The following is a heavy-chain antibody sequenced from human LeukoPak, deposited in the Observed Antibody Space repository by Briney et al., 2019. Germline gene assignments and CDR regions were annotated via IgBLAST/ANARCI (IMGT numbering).Heavy chain of an antibody. CDR1: GGSISSYY. Sequence: SETLSLTCTVSGGSISSYYWSWIRQPPGKGLEWIGYIYYSGSTNYNPSLKSRVTISVDTSKNQFSLKLSSVTAADTAVYYCARRLVLGKYGAVFDYWGQGTLVTVSS. J-gene: IGHJ4*02. CDR3: ARRLVLGKYGAVFDY. V-gene: IGHV4-59*08. CDR2: IYYSGST. D-gene: IGHD4-17*01.